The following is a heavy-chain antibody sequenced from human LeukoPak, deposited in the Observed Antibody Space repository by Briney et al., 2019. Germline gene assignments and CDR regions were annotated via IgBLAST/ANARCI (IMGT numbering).Heavy chain of an antibody. J-gene: IGHJ4*02. CDR2: ISGSGGST. CDR1: GFTFSSYA. V-gene: IGHV3-23*01. D-gene: IGHD3-9*01. Sequence: GGSLRLSCAASGFTFSSYAMSWVRQAPGKGLEWVSAISGSGGSTYHADSVKGRFTISRDNSKNTLYLQTNSLRAEDTAVYYCAKDNYDILTGYRSRIVWGQGTLVTVSS. CDR3: AKDNYDILTGYRSRIV.